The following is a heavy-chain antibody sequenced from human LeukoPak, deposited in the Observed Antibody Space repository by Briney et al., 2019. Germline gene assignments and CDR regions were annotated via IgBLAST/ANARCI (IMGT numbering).Heavy chain of an antibody. CDR2: ISGSGGST. CDR3: AKDYALDY. CDR1: GFTFSDYS. Sequence: GGSLRLSCAASGFTFSDYSMNWVRRAPGKGLEWVSAISGSGGSTYYADSVKGRFTISRDNSKNTLYLQMNSLRAEDTAVYYCAKDYALDYWGQGTLVTVSS. J-gene: IGHJ4*02. V-gene: IGHV3-23*01. D-gene: IGHD4-17*01.